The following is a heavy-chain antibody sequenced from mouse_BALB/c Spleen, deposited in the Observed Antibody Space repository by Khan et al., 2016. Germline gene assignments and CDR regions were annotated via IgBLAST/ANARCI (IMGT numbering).Heavy chain of an antibody. J-gene: IGHJ4*01. CDR1: GFTFTDYY. V-gene: IGHV7-3*02. CDR3: ARGNFFRDY. Sequence: EVELVESGGGLVQPGGSLRLSCATSGFTFTDYYMSWVRQPPGKALEWLGFIRNKANGYTTEYSASVKGRFTISRDNSQSILYLQMNTLRAEDSATYYCARGNFFRDYWGQGTSVTVSS. CDR2: IRNKANGYTT.